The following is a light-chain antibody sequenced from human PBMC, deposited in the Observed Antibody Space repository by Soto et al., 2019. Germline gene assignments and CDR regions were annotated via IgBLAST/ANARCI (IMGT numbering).Light chain of an antibody. J-gene: IGLJ2*01. CDR3: GTWDSSLSAGVI. CDR2: DNN. Sequence: QSVLTQPPSVSAAPGQKVTISCSGSSSNIGNNYVSWYQQLPETAPKLLIYDNNKRPSGIPDRFSGSKSGTSATLGITGLQTGDEADYYCGTWDSSLSAGVIFGGGTKVTVL. CDR1: SSNIGNNY. V-gene: IGLV1-51*01.